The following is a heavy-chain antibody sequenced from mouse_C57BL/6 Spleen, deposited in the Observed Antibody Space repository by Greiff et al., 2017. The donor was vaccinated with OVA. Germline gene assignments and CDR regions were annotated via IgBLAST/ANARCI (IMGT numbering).Heavy chain of an antibody. J-gene: IGHJ3*01. CDR2: IYPRSGNT. Sequence: VQLKESGAELARPGASVKLSCKASGYTFTSYGISWVKQRTGQGLEWIGEIYPRSGNTYYNEKFKGKATLTADKSSSTAYMELRSLTSEDSAVYFCAREGYDYEAYWGQGTLVTVSA. CDR1: GYTFTSYG. D-gene: IGHD2-4*01. V-gene: IGHV1-81*01. CDR3: AREGYDYEAY.